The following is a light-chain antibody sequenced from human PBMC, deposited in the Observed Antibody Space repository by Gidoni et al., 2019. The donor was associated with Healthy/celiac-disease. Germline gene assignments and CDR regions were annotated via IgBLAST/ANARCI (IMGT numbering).Light chain of an antibody. CDR3: QQYDNLPYT. CDR1: QDISNY. CDR2: DAS. Sequence: DIQMTQSPSSLSSPVGDRVTITCQESQDISNYLNWYQQKPGKAPKLLIYDASNLETGVPSRFSGSGSGTDFTFTISSLQPEDIATYYCQQYDNLPYTFGQGTKLEIK. V-gene: IGKV1-33*01. J-gene: IGKJ2*01.